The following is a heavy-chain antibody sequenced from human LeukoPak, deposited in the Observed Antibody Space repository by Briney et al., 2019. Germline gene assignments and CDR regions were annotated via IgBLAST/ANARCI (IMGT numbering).Heavy chain of an antibody. J-gene: IGHJ2*01. Sequence: GSGPALVRPTQTLTLTCTFSGFSLSTSGMHVSWIRQPPGKALEWLARIEWDEDKFYNTSLKTRLTISKDTSKNQVVLTMTNMDSVDTATYYCARTYCSSGVCSYFDLWGRGTLVTVSS. D-gene: IGHD2-8*01. V-gene: IGHV2-70*04. CDR3: ARTYCSSGVCSYFDL. CDR1: GFSLSTSGMH. CDR2: IEWDEDK.